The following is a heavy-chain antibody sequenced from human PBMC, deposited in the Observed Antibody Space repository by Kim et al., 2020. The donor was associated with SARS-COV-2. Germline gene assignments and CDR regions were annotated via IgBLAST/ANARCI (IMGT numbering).Heavy chain of an antibody. CDR1: GYTFTGYY. CDR3: AREVLGAYYDTHMDV. CDR2: INPNSGGT. D-gene: IGHD3-22*01. Sequence: ASVKVSCKASGYTFTGYYMHWVRQAPGQGLEWMGWINPNSGGTNYAQKFQGWVTMTRDTSISTAYMELSRLRSDDTAVYYCAREVLGAYYDTHMDVWGQGTTVTVSS. V-gene: IGHV1-2*04. J-gene: IGHJ6*02.